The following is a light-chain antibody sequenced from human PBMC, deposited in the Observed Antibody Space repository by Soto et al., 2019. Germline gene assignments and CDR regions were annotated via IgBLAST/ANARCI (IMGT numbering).Light chain of an antibody. J-gene: IGKJ4*01. Sequence: EIVLTQSPSTLSLSPGEGATLSCRASQSVYSYLAWYQQKPGQAPRLLIYDVSKRATGIPARFSGSGSGTDFTLTTRSLEPEDFALYYCQQYASSPLTFGGGTKVELK. V-gene: IGKV3-11*01. CDR1: QSVYSY. CDR2: DVS. CDR3: QQYASSPLT.